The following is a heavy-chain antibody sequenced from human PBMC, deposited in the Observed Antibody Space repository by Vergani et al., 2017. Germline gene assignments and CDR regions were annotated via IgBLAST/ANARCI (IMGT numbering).Heavy chain of an antibody. Sequence: QVQLQESGPGLVKPSETLSLTCTVSGDSVISTDYHWGWIRQPPGKGLEWIGSMEYSGSTSYNPSLESRISISFETPKNQFSLRLTSVTAADTAVYYWASKRGACRAAYCHSYDFWGPGTLVGVSS. CDR3: ASKRGACRAAYCHSYDF. J-gene: IGHJ4*02. CDR2: MEYSGST. CDR1: GDSVISTDYH. V-gene: IGHV4-39*01. D-gene: IGHD2-15*01.